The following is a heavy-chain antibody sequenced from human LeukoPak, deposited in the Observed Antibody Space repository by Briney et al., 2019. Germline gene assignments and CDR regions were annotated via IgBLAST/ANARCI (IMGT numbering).Heavy chain of an antibody. CDR2: IYYSGST. Sequence: SETLSLTCTVSGGSISSSSYYWGWIRQPPGKGLEWIGSIYYSGSTYYNPSLKSRVTISVDTSKNQFSLKLSSVTAADTAVYYWARQEDTAMGYYMDVWGKGTTVTVSS. J-gene: IGHJ6*03. D-gene: IGHD5-18*01. CDR1: GGSISSSSYY. V-gene: IGHV4-39*01. CDR3: ARQEDTAMGYYMDV.